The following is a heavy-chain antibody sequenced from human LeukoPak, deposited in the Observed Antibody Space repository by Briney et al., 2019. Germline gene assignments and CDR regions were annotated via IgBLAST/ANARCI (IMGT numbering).Heavy chain of an antibody. CDR1: GGSISSYY. CDR2: IYYNGST. D-gene: IGHD6-13*01. V-gene: IGHV4-59*01. CDR3: ARGVRSSWYYAFDI. J-gene: IGHJ3*02. Sequence: PSETLSLTCTVSGGSISSYYWSWIRQPPGKGLEWIGYIYYNGSTNYNPSLKSRVTISLDTSKNQFSLKLSSVTAADTAVYYCARGVRSSWYYAFDIWGQGTMVTVSS.